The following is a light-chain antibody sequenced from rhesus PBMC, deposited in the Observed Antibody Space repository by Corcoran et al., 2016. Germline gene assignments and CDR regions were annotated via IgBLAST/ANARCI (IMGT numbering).Light chain of an antibody. V-gene: IGKV1-25*01. Sequence: DIQMTQSPSSLSASVGDRVTITCRASQGITNDLAWYQQKRGETPKFLVYEASSLQSGIPSRFSGSGSRTDFTLTIRSLQSEDFATYYCQHYYSTPYSFGQGTKVGIE. J-gene: IGKJ2*01. CDR2: EAS. CDR1: QGITND. CDR3: QHYYSTPYS.